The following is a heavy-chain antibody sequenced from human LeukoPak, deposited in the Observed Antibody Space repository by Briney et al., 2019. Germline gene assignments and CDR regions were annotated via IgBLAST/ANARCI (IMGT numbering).Heavy chain of an antibody. V-gene: IGHV3-21*01. CDR1: GGSISSYY. J-gene: IGHJ6*03. CDR3: AKDYYYYYMDV. CDR2: ISSSSSYI. Sequence: ETLSLTCTVSGGSISSYYWSWIRQPPGKGLEWVSSISSSSSYIYYADSVKGRFTISRDNSKNTLYLQMNSLRAEDTAVYYCAKDYYYYYMDVWGKGTTVTVSS.